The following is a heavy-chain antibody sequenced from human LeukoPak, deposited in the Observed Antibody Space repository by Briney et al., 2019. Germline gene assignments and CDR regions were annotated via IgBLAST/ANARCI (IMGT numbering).Heavy chain of an antibody. J-gene: IGHJ5*02. V-gene: IGHV4-59*01. D-gene: IGHD3-10*01. CDR3: ARDRENYYGSGELSWFDP. CDR2: IYYRGST. Sequence: PSETLSLTCTVSGGSISSYYWSWIRQPPGKGLEWIGYIYYRGSTKYNPSLKSRVTISIDTSKNQFSLKLSSVTAADTAVYYCARDRENYYGSGELSWFDPWGQGTLVTVSS. CDR1: GGSISSYY.